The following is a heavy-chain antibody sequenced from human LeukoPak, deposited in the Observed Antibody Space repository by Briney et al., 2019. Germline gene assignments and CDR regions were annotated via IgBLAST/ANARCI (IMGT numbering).Heavy chain of an antibody. CDR2: IIPIFDTA. CDR3: ARHSSSSGDFDY. Sequence: ASVKVSCKASGGTFNNYAISWVRQAPGQGLEWMGGIIPIFDTANYAQKFQGRVTITADKSTSTAYMELSSLRSDDTAVYYCARHSSSSGDFDYWGQGTLVTVSS. J-gene: IGHJ4*02. D-gene: IGHD6-6*01. V-gene: IGHV1-69*06. CDR1: GGTFNNYA.